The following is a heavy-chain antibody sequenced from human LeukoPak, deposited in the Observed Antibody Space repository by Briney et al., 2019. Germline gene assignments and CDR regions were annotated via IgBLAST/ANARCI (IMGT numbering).Heavy chain of an antibody. V-gene: IGHV3-21*01. J-gene: IGHJ4*02. D-gene: IGHD2-15*01. Sequence: GGSLRLSCAASGFTFSSYIMNWVRQAPGKGLEWVSSISSSSSYIYYADSVKGRFTISRDNAKNSLYLQMNSLRAEDTAVYYCARGCSGGSCYWNYWGQGTLVTVSS. CDR2: ISSSSSYI. CDR1: GFTFSSYI. CDR3: ARGCSGGSCYWNY.